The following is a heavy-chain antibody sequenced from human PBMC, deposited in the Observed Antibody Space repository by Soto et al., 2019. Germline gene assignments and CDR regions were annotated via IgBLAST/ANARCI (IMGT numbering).Heavy chain of an antibody. D-gene: IGHD6-19*01. CDR3: ARGSIDVAGNWYDY. V-gene: IGHV3-33*01. CDR2: IWFDQSNK. J-gene: IGHJ4*02. Sequence: GGSLRLSCAASGFTFTNYVMHWVRQAPGKGLEWVASIWFDQSNKYFAESVKGRFTISRDNFKNTLYLQMNSLRAEDTAVYYCARGSIDVAGNWYDYWGQGTLVTVSS. CDR1: GFTFTNYV.